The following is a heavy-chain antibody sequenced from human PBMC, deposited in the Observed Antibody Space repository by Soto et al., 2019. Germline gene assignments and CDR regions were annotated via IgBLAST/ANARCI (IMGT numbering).Heavy chain of an antibody. J-gene: IGHJ6*02. D-gene: IGHD2-2*02. V-gene: IGHV1-69*01. CDR3: ARDEGMGYCSSTSCHMLHV. CDR1: GGTFSSYA. Sequence: QVQLVQSGAEVKKPGSSVKVSCKASGGTFSSYAISWVRQAPGQGLEWMGGIIPIFGTANYAQKFQGRVTITADESTSTTYMELSSLRSEATAVYYFARDEGMGYCSSTSCHMLHVWGQGTTVTVS. CDR2: IIPIFGTA.